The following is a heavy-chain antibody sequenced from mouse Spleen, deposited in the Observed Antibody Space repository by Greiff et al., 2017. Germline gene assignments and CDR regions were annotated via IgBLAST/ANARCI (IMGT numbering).Heavy chain of an antibody. Sequence: QVQLQQPGAELVKPGASVKMSCKASGYTFTSYNMHWVKQTPGQGLEWIGAIYPGNGDTSYNQKFKGKATLTADKSSSTAYMQLSSLTSEDSAVYYCARVHYDYEGYAMDYWGQGTSVTGSS. CDR3: ARVHYDYEGYAMDY. J-gene: IGHJ4*01. D-gene: IGHD2-4*01. CDR1: GYTFTSYN. CDR2: IYPGNGDT. V-gene: IGHV1-12*01.